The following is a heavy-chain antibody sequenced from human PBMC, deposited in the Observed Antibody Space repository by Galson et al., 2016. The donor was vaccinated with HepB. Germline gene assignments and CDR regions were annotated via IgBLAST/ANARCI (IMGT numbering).Heavy chain of an antibody. Sequence: QSGAEVKKPGESLTISCKVSGYSFTAYWIGWVRQMPGKGLEWLGIIHPGDSNTRYSPSFQGQVTMSVDKSSTTYLQWSSLKTSDTAMYYCARQRYFDFWGRGTLVTVSS. CDR2: IHPGDSNT. CDR1: GYSFTAYW. CDR3: ARQRYFDF. J-gene: IGHJ2*01. V-gene: IGHV5-51*01.